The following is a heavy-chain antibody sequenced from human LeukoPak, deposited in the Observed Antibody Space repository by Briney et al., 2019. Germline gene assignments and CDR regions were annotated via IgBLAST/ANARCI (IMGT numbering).Heavy chain of an antibody. V-gene: IGHV3-21*01. CDR1: GFTFSSYS. J-gene: IGHJ3*02. CDR3: ARDGDFWSAQGAFDI. Sequence: GGSLRLSCAASGFTFSSYSMNWVRQAPGKGLEWVSSISSSSSYIYYADSVKGRFTISRDNAKNSLYLQMNSLRAEDTAVYCCARDGDFWSAQGAFDIWGQGTMVTVSS. CDR2: ISSSSSYI. D-gene: IGHD3-3*01.